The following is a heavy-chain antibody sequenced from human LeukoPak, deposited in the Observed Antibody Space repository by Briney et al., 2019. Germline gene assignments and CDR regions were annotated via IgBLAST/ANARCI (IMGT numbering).Heavy chain of an antibody. D-gene: IGHD1-20*01. CDR3: AKWVSGITVDYFDY. CDR1: GFTFSSYS. CDR2: ISSSSSYI. V-gene: IGHV3-21*04. J-gene: IGHJ4*02. Sequence: GGSLRLSCAASGFTFSSYSMNWVRQAPGKGLEWVSSISSSSSYIYYADSVKGRFTIPRDNAKNSLYLQMNSLRAEDTAVYYCAKWVSGITVDYFDYWGQGTLVTVSS.